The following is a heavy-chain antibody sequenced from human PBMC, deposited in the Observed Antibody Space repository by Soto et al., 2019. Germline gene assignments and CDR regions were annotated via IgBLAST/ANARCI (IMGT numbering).Heavy chain of an antibody. V-gene: IGHV1-69*01. CDR2: IIPIFGTA. CDR3: ASHRAPLVYCSGGSCDNWFDP. D-gene: IGHD2-15*01. J-gene: IGHJ5*02. CDR1: GGTFSSYA. Sequence: QVQLVQSGAEVKKPGSSVKVSCKASGGTFSSYAISWVRQAPGQGLEWMGGIIPIFGTANYAQKFQGRVTITAAQSTSTAYMKLSSLRSEDTAVYYCASHRAPLVYCSGGSCDNWFDPWGQGTLVTVSS.